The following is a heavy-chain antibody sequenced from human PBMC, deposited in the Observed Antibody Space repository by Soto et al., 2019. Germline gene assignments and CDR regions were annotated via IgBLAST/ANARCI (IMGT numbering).Heavy chain of an antibody. Sequence: PGGSLRLSCGASGFTFSSYGMHLVRQAPGKGLEWVAVIWYDGSNKYYADSVKGRFTISRDNSKNTLYLQMNSLRAEDTAVYYCARGSNYDILTGQFDYWGQGTLVTVSS. CDR1: GFTFSSYG. CDR2: IWYDGSNK. V-gene: IGHV3-33*01. CDR3: ARGSNYDILTGQFDY. J-gene: IGHJ4*02. D-gene: IGHD3-9*01.